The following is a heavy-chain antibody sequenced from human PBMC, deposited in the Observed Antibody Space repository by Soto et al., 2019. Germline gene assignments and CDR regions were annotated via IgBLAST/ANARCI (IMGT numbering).Heavy chain of an antibody. D-gene: IGHD6-13*01. CDR2: FDPEDGET. CDR1: GYTLTELF. J-gene: IGHJ6*02. CDR3: ATAGIAAANYYYYGMDV. V-gene: IGHV1-24*01. Sequence: ASVKVSCKVSGYTLTELFMHWVRQAPGKGLEWMGGFDPEDGETIYAQKFQGRVTMTEDTSTDTAYMELSSLRSEDTAVYYCATAGIAAANYYYYGMDVWGQGTTVTVSS.